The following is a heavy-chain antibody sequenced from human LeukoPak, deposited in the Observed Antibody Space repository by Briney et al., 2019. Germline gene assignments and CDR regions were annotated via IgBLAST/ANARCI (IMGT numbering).Heavy chain of an antibody. V-gene: IGHV1-2*02. J-gene: IGHJ4*02. CDR1: GYTFTGYY. CDR3: ARPEHYYDSSGYSY. CDR2: INPNSGGT. D-gene: IGHD3-22*01. Sequence: ASVKVSCKASGYTFTGYYMHWVRQAPGQGLEWMGWINPNSGGTNYAQKFQGRVTMTRDTSISTAYMELSGLRSDDTAVYYCARPEHYYDSSGYSYWGQGTLVTVSS.